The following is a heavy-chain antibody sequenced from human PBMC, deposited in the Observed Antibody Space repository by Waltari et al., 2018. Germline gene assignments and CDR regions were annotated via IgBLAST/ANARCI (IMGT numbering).Heavy chain of an antibody. V-gene: IGHV3-53*02. Sequence: EVQLVETGGGLIQPGGSLRLASAAAGFSFSSNYRSWVRQAPGKGLEWVSVIYRGGSTYYADSVKGRFTISRDNSKNTLYLQMNSLRAEDTAVYYCARDYLGWYAYWGQGTLVTVSS. CDR3: ARDYLGWYAY. D-gene: IGHD6-19*01. J-gene: IGHJ4*02. CDR1: GFSFSSNY. CDR2: IYRGGST.